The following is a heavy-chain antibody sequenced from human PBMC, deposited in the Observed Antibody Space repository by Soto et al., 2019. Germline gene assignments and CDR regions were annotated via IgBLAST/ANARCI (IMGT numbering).Heavy chain of an antibody. D-gene: IGHD6-6*01. CDR2: IYWNDDK. V-gene: IGHV2-5*01. CDR1: GFSLSTSGVG. J-gene: IGHJ5*02. CDR3: AHSTSYSSSFELALGINWFDP. Sequence: SGPTLVNPTQTLTLTCTFSGFSLSTSGVGVGWIRQPPGKALEWLALIYWNDDKRYSPSLKSRLTITKDTSKNQVVLTMTNMDPVDTATYYCAHSTSYSSSFELALGINWFDPWGQGTLVTVSS.